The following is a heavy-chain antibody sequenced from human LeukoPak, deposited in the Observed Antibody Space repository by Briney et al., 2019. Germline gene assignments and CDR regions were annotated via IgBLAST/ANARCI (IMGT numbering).Heavy chain of an antibody. J-gene: IGHJ3*02. D-gene: IGHD1-26*01. Sequence: SETLSLTCSVSGDSINSARNYWGWIRQSPGKGLEWLASVYSSGSTHSNPSLTSRVSISIDMSKNQFSLKLSSVTAADTAVYYCASHGAASAFDIWGQGTMVTVSS. V-gene: IGHV4-39*07. CDR1: GDSINSARNY. CDR2: VYSSGST. CDR3: ASHGAASAFDI.